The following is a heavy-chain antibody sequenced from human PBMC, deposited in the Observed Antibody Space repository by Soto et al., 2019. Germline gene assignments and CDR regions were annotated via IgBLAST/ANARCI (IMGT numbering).Heavy chain of an antibody. CDR1: GFTFSSYA. V-gene: IGHV3-23*01. D-gene: IGHD3-22*01. J-gene: IGHJ4*02. CDR3: AKTPLLTYYYGSSGYSGYGY. CDR2: ISGSGGST. Sequence: GGSLRLSCAASGFTFSSYAMSWVRQAPGKGLEWVSVISGSGGSTYYADSVKGRFTISRDNSKNTLYLQMNSLRAEDTAVYYCAKTPLLTYYYGSSGYSGYGYWGQGTLVTVSS.